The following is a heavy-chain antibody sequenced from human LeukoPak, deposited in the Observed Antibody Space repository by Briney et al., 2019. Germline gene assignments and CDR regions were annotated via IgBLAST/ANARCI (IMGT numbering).Heavy chain of an antibody. J-gene: IGHJ4*02. Sequence: GGSLRLSCAASGFTFSSYAMSWVRQAPGKGLEWVSSITASSTAIYSADSVKGRFTISRDNAKNFLYLQMNSLRAEDTAVYYCARTYYDILTGYNPYFDYWGQGILVTVSS. CDR2: ITASSTAI. V-gene: IGHV3-21*01. D-gene: IGHD3-9*01. CDR3: ARTYYDILTGYNPYFDY. CDR1: GFTFSSYA.